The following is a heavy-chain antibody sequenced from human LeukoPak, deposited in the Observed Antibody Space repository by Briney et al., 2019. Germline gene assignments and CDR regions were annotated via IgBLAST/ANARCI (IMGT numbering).Heavy chain of an antibody. CDR1: GGTFSSYA. CDR2: IIPILGIA. D-gene: IGHD6-19*01. Sequence: GASVKVSCKASGGTFSSYAISWVRQAPGQGLEWMGRIIPILGIANYAQKFQGRVTITADKSTSTAYMELSSLRSEDTAVYYCARDMAGIPLFYYGMDVWGQGTTVTVSS. V-gene: IGHV1-69*04. CDR3: ARDMAGIPLFYYGMDV. J-gene: IGHJ6*02.